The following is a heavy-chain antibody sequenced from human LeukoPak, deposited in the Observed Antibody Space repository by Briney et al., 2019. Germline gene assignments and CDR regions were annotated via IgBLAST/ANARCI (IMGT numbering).Heavy chain of an antibody. CDR3: ARDLRYTTG. CDR1: GYTFTGYY. D-gene: IGHD1-1*01. J-gene: IGHJ4*02. V-gene: IGHV1-2*02. Sequence: ASVKVSCKASGYTFTGYYIHWVRQAPGQGLEWMGWINPNSGATNYAQKFQGSVTMTRDTSISTAYMELTRLTSDDTAVYYCARDLRYTTGWGQGNLVTVSS. CDR2: INPNSGAT.